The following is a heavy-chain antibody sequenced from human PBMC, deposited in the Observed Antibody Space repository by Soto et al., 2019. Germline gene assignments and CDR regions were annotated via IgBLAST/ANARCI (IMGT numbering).Heavy chain of an antibody. CDR1: GFIFSKAW. Sequence: GGSLRLSCAASGFIFSKAWMSWVRQAPGKGLEWVGRIKSKTDGGTAEYAAPGKGRFTISRDDSKNMVSLQMNSLKTEDTAVYYSTTDTQCSSGVCSPCYYGLETWDQETTV. J-gene: IGHJ6*02. CDR3: TTDTQCSSGVCSPCYYGLET. D-gene: IGHD2-2*01. CDR2: IKSKTDGGTA. V-gene: IGHV3-15*01.